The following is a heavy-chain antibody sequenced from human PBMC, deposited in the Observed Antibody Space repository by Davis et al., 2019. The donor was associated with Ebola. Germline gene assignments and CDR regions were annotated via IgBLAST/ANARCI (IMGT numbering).Heavy chain of an antibody. Sequence: AASVKVSCKASGYTFTGYYMHWVRQATGQGLEWMGWMNPNSGNTGYAQKFQGRVTMTRNTSISTAYMELSSLRSEDTAVYYCARDGGSGSYTYYYGMDVWGKGTTVTVSS. CDR3: ARDGGSGSYTYYYGMDV. CDR1: GYTFTGYY. J-gene: IGHJ6*04. V-gene: IGHV1-8*02. CDR2: MNPNSGNT. D-gene: IGHD1-26*01.